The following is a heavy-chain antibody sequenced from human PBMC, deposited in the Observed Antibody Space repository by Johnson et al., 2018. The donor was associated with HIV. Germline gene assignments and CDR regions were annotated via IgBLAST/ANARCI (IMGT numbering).Heavy chain of an antibody. CDR1: GFTFDDYA. CDR2: ISWNSGSI. Sequence: VQLVESGGGLVQPGRSLRLSCAASGFTFDDYAMHWVRQAPGKGLEWVSGISWNSGSIGYADSVKGRFTLSRDNSKNTVYLQMNRLRAEDTAVYYCARERINDGFDIWGQGTMVTVSS. V-gene: IGHV3-9*01. CDR3: ARERINDGFDI. J-gene: IGHJ3*02. D-gene: IGHD2-15*01.